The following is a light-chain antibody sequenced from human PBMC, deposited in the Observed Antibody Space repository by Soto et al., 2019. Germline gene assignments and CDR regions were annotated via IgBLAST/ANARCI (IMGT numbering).Light chain of an antibody. CDR3: QQYGSSPCT. Sequence: ETVLTQSPGTLSLSPGERATLSCRASQTIRSNYLAWYRQTPGQAPRLLLYGASNRATGIADRFSGSGSGKDFSRINSRLEPEDFAPEYGQQYGSSPCTFGQGTTVDSK. CDR2: GAS. J-gene: IGKJ1*01. V-gene: IGKV3-20*01. CDR1: QTIRSNY.